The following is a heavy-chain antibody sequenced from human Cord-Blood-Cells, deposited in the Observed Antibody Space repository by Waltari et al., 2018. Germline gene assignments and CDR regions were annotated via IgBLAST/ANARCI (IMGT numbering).Heavy chain of an antibody. Sequence: EVQLVESGGGLIQPGGSLRLSCAASGFTVSSNYMSWVRQAPGKGLEWVAVVYRGGSTYYADSVKGRFTISRDNSKNTLYLQMNSLRAEDTAVYYCARDSGSYDTRSAFDIWGQGTMVTVSS. D-gene: IGHD1-26*01. CDR3: ARDSGSYDTRSAFDI. J-gene: IGHJ3*02. CDR1: GFTVSSNY. CDR2: VYRGGST. V-gene: IGHV3-53*01.